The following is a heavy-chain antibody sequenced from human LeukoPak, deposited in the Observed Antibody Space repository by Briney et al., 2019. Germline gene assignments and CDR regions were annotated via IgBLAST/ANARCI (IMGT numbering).Heavy chain of an antibody. V-gene: IGHV3-15*01. Sequence: PGGSLGLSCAASGFSFSKAWMSWVRQAPGKGLEWVGRIRSRTEGGTTDYAAPVKGRFTISRDDSKNTLFLQMNSLKTEDTAMYYCTTGTWAASDYWGQRTLVTVSS. CDR1: GFSFSKAW. CDR2: IRSRTEGGTT. J-gene: IGHJ4*02. CDR3: TTGTWAASDY. D-gene: IGHD5-18*01.